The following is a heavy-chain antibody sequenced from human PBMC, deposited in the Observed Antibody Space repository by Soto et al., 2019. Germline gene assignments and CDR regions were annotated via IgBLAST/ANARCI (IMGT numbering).Heavy chain of an antibody. D-gene: IGHD3-22*01. J-gene: IGHJ6*02. CDR3: ARRWTYYYDSSGHRYGMDV. Sequence: SVKVSCKASGGTFSSYAISWVRQAPGQGLEWIGGIIPIFGTANYAQKFQGRVTITADESTSTAYMELSSLRSEDTAVYYCARRWTYYYDSSGHRYGMDVWGQGTTVTVSS. V-gene: IGHV1-69*13. CDR1: GGTFSSYA. CDR2: IIPIFGTA.